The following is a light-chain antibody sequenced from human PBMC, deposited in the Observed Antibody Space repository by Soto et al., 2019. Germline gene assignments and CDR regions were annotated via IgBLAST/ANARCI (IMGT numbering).Light chain of an antibody. CDR3: CSYAGSSTLYV. V-gene: IGLV2-23*01. J-gene: IGLJ1*01. Sequence: QSVLTQPASVSGSPRQSITISCTGTSSDVGSYNLVSWYQQHPGKAPKLMIYEGSKRPSGVSNHFSGSKSGNTASLTISGLQAEDEADYYCCSYAGSSTLYVFGTGTKVTVL. CDR2: EGS. CDR1: SSDVGSYNL.